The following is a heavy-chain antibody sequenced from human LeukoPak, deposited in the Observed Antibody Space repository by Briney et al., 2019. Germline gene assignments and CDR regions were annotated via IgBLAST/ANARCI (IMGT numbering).Heavy chain of an antibody. Sequence: GGSLRLSCAASGFTFSSYDMHWVRQATGKGLEWVSAIGTAGDTYYPGSVKGRFTISRENAKNSLYLQMNSLRAGDTAVYYCARGAWFGETDYYMDVWGKGTTVTISS. CDR2: IGTAGDT. D-gene: IGHD3-10*01. CDR1: GFTFSSYD. V-gene: IGHV3-13*01. J-gene: IGHJ6*03. CDR3: ARGAWFGETDYYMDV.